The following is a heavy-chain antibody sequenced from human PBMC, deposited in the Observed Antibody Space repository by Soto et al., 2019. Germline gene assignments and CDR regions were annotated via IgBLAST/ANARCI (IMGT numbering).Heavy chain of an antibody. CDR1: GFSLSSNGVG. D-gene: IGHD3-10*01. V-gene: IGHV2-5*02. CDR2: IYWDDDH. CDR3: AREMYYSTYFDS. J-gene: IGHJ4*02. Sequence: QITLRESGPALVRPTQTLTLTCTFSGFSLSSNGVGVGWIRQPPGKALEWLALIYWDDDHRYSPSLKTRLTITKDTSKNHVVLTMTKLDAVDTATYYCAREMYYSTYFDSWGQGTLVTVS.